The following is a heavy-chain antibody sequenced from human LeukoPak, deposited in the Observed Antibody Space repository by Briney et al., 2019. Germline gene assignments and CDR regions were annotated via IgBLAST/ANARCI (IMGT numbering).Heavy chain of an antibody. J-gene: IGHJ4*02. CDR2: IYTSGST. CDR3: ARGNYYDSSGSFDY. Sequence: SETLSLTCTVSGGSISSYYWSWIRQPAGKGLEWIGRIYTSGSTTYNPSLKSRVTMSVDTSKNQFSLKLSSVTAADTAVYYCARGNYYDSSGSFDYWGQGTLVTVSS. V-gene: IGHV4-4*07. D-gene: IGHD3-22*01. CDR1: GGSISSYY.